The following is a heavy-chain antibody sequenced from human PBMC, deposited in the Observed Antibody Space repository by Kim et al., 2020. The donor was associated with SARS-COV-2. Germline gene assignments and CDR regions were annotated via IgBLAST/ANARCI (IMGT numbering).Heavy chain of an antibody. D-gene: IGHD3-10*01. CDR2: I. Sequence: ISYPASVTGLFIISRDDTKSTLYLQMNSLRPEDTAVYYCLAEIGSRSFDHWGQGTLVTVSS. CDR3: LAEIGSRSFDH. J-gene: IGHJ4*02. V-gene: IGHV3-30*01.